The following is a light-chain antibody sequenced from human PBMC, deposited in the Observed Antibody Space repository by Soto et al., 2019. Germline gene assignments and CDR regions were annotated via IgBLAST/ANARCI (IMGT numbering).Light chain of an antibody. CDR3: SSFAGSGV. CDR1: SSDVGGYNY. Sequence: QSALTQPPSASGSPGQSVAISCTGTSSDVGGYNYVSWYQQHPGKAPKLIIYEVNKRPSGVPDRFSDSKSGNTASLTVSGLQAEDEADYYCSSFAGSGVFGGGTKLTVL. CDR2: EVN. J-gene: IGLJ3*02. V-gene: IGLV2-8*01.